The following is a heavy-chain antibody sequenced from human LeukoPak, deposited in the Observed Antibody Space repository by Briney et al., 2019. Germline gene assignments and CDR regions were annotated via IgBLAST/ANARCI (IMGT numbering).Heavy chain of an antibody. D-gene: IGHD4-17*01. CDR1: GGTFNNSA. CDR3: ARDVHGDYGSGWFDP. V-gene: IGHV1-69*05. J-gene: IGHJ5*02. Sequence: ASVKVSCKTSGGTFNNSAISWVRQAPGQGLEWLGGIMPLFGTAGYAQKFQGRVTITKDESTRTVYLELTSLTSDDTAVYYCARDVHGDYGSGWFDPWGQGTLISVSS. CDR2: IMPLFGTA.